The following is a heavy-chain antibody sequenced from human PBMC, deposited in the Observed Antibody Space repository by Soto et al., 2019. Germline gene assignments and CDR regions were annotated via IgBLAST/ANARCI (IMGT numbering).Heavy chain of an antibody. CDR2: IWYDGSNI. J-gene: IGHJ4*02. Sequence: QVQLVESGGGVVQPGRTLRLSCAASGFTFSSYGMHWVRQAPGKGLEWVAVIWYDGSNIYYADSVKGRFTISRDNSKNTLYLQMNSLRAEDTAVYYCAREPDGSGDYWGQGTLATVSS. V-gene: IGHV3-33*01. CDR3: AREPDGSGDY. D-gene: IGHD3-10*01. CDR1: GFTFSSYG.